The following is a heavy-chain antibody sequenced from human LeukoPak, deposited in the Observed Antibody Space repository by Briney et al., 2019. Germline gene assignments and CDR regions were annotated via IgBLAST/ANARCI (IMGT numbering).Heavy chain of an antibody. V-gene: IGHV3-23*01. J-gene: IGHJ4*02. D-gene: IGHD2-2*01. CDR3: AKVETSGGANCYALDY. CDR2: ISGSDGST. CDR1: GFTFSSYA. Sequence: QPGGSLRLSCAASGFTFSSYAITWVRQAPDKGLEWVSAISGSDGSTYYADSVKGRFTISRDDSQNTLYLQMNSLSAEDTAVYYCAKVETSGGANCYALDYWGQGTLVTVSS.